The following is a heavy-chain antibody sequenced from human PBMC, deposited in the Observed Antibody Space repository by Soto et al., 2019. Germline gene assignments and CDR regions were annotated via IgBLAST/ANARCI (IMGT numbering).Heavy chain of an antibody. Sequence: QITLKESGPTLVKPTQTLTLTCTFSGFSLSTSGVGVGWIRQPPEKALEWLALIYWNDERHYSPSLNSRLTITKDTSKNQVVLTMTNMDPVDTATYYCAPNLDWSYSYAFDYWGQGTLVTVSS. CDR3: APNLDWSYSYAFDY. V-gene: IGHV2-5*01. CDR1: GFSLSTSGVG. D-gene: IGHD2-8*02. J-gene: IGHJ4*02. CDR2: IYWNDER.